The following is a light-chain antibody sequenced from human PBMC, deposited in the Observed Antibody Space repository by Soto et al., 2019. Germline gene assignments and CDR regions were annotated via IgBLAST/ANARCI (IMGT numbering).Light chain of an antibody. Sequence: ETELAQSRATLRFSRGESASLSCRASQSGGGDLAWYQQKPGQPPRLLTYGASARATGIPARFSCSGSGTAFTLGITSLEPEGFAVYYCQHRSNWPVTFGGGTKVDI. CDR2: GAS. V-gene: IGKV3-11*01. CDR3: QHRSNWPVT. J-gene: IGKJ4*01. CDR1: QSGGGD.